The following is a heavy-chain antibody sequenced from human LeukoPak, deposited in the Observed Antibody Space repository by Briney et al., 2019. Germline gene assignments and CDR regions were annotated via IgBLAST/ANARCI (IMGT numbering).Heavy chain of an antibody. J-gene: IGHJ6*03. V-gene: IGHV4-4*07. CDR3: ARAGYCSSTSCSSGYYYYYMDV. D-gene: IGHD2-2*01. CDR1: GGSISSYY. CDR2: IYTSGST. Sequence: PSQTLSLTCTVSGGSISSYYWSWIRQPAGKGLEWIGRIYTSGSTNYNPSLKSRVTMSVDTSKNQFSLKLSSVTAADTAVYYCARAGYCSSTSCSSGYYYYYMDVWGKGTTVTVSS.